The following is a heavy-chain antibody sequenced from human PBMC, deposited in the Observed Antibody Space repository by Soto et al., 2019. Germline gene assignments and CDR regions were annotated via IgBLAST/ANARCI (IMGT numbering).Heavy chain of an antibody. CDR3: ARDVPFWSGYPLGMDV. J-gene: IGHJ6*02. CDR1: GYTFTSYG. V-gene: IGHV1-18*01. CDR2: ISAYNGNT. Sequence: QVQLVQSGAEVKKPGASVKVSCKASGYTFTSYGISWVRQAPGLGLEWMGWISAYNGNTNYAQKLQGRVTMTTDTSTSTAYMGLRSLRSDDTAVYYCARDVPFWSGYPLGMDVWGQGTTVTVSS. D-gene: IGHD3-3*01.